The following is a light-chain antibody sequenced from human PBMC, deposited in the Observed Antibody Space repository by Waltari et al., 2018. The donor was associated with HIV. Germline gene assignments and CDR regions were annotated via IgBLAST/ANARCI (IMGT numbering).Light chain of an antibody. J-gene: IGLJ3*02. CDR3: CSHALSNTWV. Sequence: QSALTQPRSVSGSPGQSVTISCTATSSTVGGSNYVSWYQQHPGKAPKLIIYDVGKTPSGVPDRFSGSKSGNTASLTIAGLQAEDEADYYCCSHALSNTWVFGGGTKLTVL. CDR1: SSTVGGSNY. CDR2: DVG. V-gene: IGLV2-11*01.